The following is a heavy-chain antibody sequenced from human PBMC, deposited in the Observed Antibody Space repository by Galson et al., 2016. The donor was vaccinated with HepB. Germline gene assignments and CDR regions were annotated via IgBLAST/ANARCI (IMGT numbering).Heavy chain of an antibody. D-gene: IGHD2-15*01. CDR1: GFTFSNYA. CDR3: VKDRPGPRVVVVAPDSFDC. Sequence: SLRLSCAASGFTFSNYAMSWVRQAPGKGLEWVSGISSSSRRTNYADSVKGRFTVSRDNSRNTLDLQMNSLRTEDTAVYFCVKDRPGPRVVVVAPDSFDCWGQGTLVTVSP. V-gene: IGHV3-23*01. J-gene: IGHJ4*02. CDR2: ISSSSRRT.